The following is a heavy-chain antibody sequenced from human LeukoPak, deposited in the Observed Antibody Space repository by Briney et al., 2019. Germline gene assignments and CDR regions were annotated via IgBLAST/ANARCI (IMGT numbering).Heavy chain of an antibody. Sequence: SETLSLTCTVPGGSISSYYWSWIRQPAGKGLEWIGRIYTSGSTNYNPSLKSRVTMSVDTSKNQFSLKLSSVTAADTAVYYCARDRGRGYQYYFDYWGQGTLVTVSS. V-gene: IGHV4-4*07. CDR3: ARDRGRGYQYYFDY. J-gene: IGHJ4*02. D-gene: IGHD5-18*01. CDR1: GGSISSYY. CDR2: IYTSGST.